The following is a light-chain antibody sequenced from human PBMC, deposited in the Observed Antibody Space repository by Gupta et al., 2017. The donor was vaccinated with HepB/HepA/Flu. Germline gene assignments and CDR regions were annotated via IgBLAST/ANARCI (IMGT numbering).Light chain of an antibody. CDR2: DAS. Sequence: EIVLTQSPGTLSLSPGEGATLSCRASQSMRRTYLAWYQQKPGQAPRLLIHDASTRAIGTPDRFTGSGSGTDFTLTISRLEPEDFAVYYCQQYVNSPITFGQGTXLEIK. CDR3: QQYVNSPIT. V-gene: IGKV3-20*01. CDR1: QSMRRTY. J-gene: IGKJ5*01.